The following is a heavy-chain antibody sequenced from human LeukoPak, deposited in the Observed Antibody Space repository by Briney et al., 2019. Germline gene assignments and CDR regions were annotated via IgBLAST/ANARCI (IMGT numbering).Heavy chain of an antibody. CDR2: INHSGST. Sequence: SETLSLTCAVYGGSFSGYYWSWIRQPPGKGLEWIGEINHSGSTNYNPSLKSRVTISVDTSKNQFSLKLSSVTAADAAVYYCARARVTIFGVVTYYFDYWGQGTLVTVSS. D-gene: IGHD3-3*01. J-gene: IGHJ4*02. V-gene: IGHV4-34*01. CDR3: ARARVTIFGVVTYYFDY. CDR1: GGSFSGYY.